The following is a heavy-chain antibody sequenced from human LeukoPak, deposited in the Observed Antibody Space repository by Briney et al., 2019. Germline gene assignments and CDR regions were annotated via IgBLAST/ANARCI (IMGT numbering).Heavy chain of an antibody. J-gene: IGHJ4*02. Sequence: ASVKVSCKVSGYTLTELSMHWVRQAPGEGLEWMGGFYPEDGETIYAQKFQGRVTMTEDTSTDTAYMELSSLRSEDTAVYYCATAKAIFGVVNFDYWGQGTLVTVSS. CDR1: GYTLTELS. CDR3: ATAKAIFGVVNFDY. V-gene: IGHV1-24*01. D-gene: IGHD3-3*01. CDR2: FYPEDGET.